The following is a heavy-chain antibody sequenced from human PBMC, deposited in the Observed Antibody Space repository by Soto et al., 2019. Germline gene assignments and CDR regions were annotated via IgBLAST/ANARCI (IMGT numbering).Heavy chain of an antibody. J-gene: IGHJ6*02. CDR1: GGTFSSYA. D-gene: IGHD2-15*01. V-gene: IGHV1-69*06. Sequence: QVQLVQSGAEVKKPGSSVKVSCKASGGTFSSYAISWVRQAPGQGLEWMGGIIPIFGTANYAQKFQGRVTINADKSTSTAYMELSSLRSEDTAVYYCARGGWDRVAALPGYYYGMDVWGQGTTVTVSS. CDR3: ARGGWDRVAALPGYYYGMDV. CDR2: IIPIFGTA.